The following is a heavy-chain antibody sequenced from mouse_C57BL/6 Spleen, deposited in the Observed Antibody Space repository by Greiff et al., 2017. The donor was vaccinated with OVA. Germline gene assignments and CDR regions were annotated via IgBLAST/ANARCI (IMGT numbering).Heavy chain of an antibody. CDR3: ARGRLRRDYAMDY. D-gene: IGHD2-4*01. CDR2: INPNNGGT. CDR1: GYTFTDYY. V-gene: IGHV1-26*01. Sequence: EVQLQQSGPELVKPGASVKISCKASGYTFTDYYMNWVKQSHGNSLEWIGDINPNNGGTSYNQKFKGKATLTVDKSSSTAYMELRSLTSEDSAVYYCARGRLRRDYAMDYWGQGTSVTVSS. J-gene: IGHJ4*01.